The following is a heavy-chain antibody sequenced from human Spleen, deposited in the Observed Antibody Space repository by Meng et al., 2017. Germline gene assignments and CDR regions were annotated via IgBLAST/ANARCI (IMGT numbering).Heavy chain of an antibody. CDR1: GYSISSTYY. D-gene: IGHD3-22*01. CDR3: ARVTMIVGVIVTADAFDI. CDR2: IHHSGNT. V-gene: IGHV4-38-2*02. J-gene: IGHJ3*02. Sequence: SETLSLTCIVSGYSISSTYYWGWIRQSPGKGLEWIGSIHHSGNTFYNPSLMSRVSVSLDASENQFSLKLGSVTAADTAVYYCARVTMIVGVIVTADAFDIWGQGTMVTVSS.